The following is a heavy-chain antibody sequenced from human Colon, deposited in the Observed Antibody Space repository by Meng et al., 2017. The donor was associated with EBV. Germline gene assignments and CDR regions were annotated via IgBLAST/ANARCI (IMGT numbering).Heavy chain of an antibody. CDR1: GYTFINYA. D-gene: IGHD3-22*01. V-gene: IGHV7-4-1*02. CDR3: ARGGPYPDSSGFRWYFDL. J-gene: IGHJ2*01. CDR2: INTHTGNP. Sequence: VHTGSELKKPGALVKVSCKASGYTFINYAINWVRQAPGQGLEWMGWINTHTGNPTYGKGFTGRFVLSSDTSVSTANLQISSLKAEDTAVYYCARGGPYPDSSGFRWYFDLWGRGTLVTVSS.